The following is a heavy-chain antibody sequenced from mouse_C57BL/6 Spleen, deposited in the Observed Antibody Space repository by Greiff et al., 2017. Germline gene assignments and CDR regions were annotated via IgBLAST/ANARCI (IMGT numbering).Heavy chain of an antibody. V-gene: IGHV1-69*01. CDR1: GYTFTSYW. CDR2: IDPSDSYT. J-gene: IGHJ4*01. Sequence: QVQLQQPGAELVMPGASVKLSCKASGYTFTSYWMHWVKQRPGQGLEWIGEIDPSDSYTNYNQKFKGKSTLTVDKSSSTAYMQLSSLTSEDSAVYYCARNDYEVYAMDYWGQGTSVTVSS. D-gene: IGHD2-4*01. CDR3: ARNDYEVYAMDY.